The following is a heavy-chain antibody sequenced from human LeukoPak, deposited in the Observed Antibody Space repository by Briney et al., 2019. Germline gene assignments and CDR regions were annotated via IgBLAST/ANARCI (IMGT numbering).Heavy chain of an antibody. CDR3: ARTTVATQFDY. J-gene: IGHJ4*02. CDR2: IYYSGST. V-gene: IGHV4-39*01. D-gene: IGHD4-23*01. Sequence: SETLSLTCTVSGGSISSSSPYWGWIRQPPGKGLEWIGTIYYSGSTYYNASLKSRVTTSADTSKNQFSLKLSSVTAADTAVYYCARTTVATQFDYWGQGTLVTVSS. CDR1: GGSISSSSPY.